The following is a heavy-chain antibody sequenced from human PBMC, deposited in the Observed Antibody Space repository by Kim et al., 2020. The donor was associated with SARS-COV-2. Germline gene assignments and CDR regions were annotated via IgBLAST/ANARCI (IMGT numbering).Heavy chain of an antibody. Sequence: ASVKVSCKASGYTFTSYGISWVRQAPGQGLEWMGWISAYNGNTNYAQKLQGRVTMTTDTSTSTAYMELRSLRSDDTAVYYCARVLELPGSGSYYRDDYWGQGTLVTVSS. D-gene: IGHD3-10*01. CDR1: GYTFTSYG. CDR3: ARVLELPGSGSYYRDDY. CDR2: ISAYNGNT. V-gene: IGHV1-18*04. J-gene: IGHJ4*02.